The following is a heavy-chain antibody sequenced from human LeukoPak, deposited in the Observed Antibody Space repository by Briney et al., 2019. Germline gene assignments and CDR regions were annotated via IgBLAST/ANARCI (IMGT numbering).Heavy chain of an antibody. CDR1: GGSIRTDY. Sequence: PSETLSLTCTVSGGSIRTDYWSWIRQPPGKGLEWIGYISNSGGSHYNTSLKSRVTISVDTSKNQFSLKRSPVTAADTAVYYCAKSDGSGSYFDSWGQGTLVTVSS. CDR3: AKSDGSGSYFDS. V-gene: IGHV4-59*01. CDR2: ISNSGGS. J-gene: IGHJ4*02. D-gene: IGHD3-10*01.